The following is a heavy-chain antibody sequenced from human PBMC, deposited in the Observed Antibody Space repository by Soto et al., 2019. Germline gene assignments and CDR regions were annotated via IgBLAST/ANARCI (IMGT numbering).Heavy chain of an antibody. Sequence: EVQLVESGGGLVQPGRSLRLSCAASGFTFDDYAMHWVRQAPGKGLEWVSRISWNSGSIGYADAVKGRFTISRDNAKNSLYLQMNSLRADDTALYCCAKAVGSYGNFDYWGQGTLVTVSS. D-gene: IGHD5-18*01. V-gene: IGHV3-9*01. CDR1: GFTFDDYA. CDR3: AKAVGSYGNFDY. CDR2: ISWNSGSI. J-gene: IGHJ4*02.